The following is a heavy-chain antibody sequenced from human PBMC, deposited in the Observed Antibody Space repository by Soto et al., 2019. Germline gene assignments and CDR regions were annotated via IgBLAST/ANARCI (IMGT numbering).Heavy chain of an antibody. CDR2: INPNGGST. CDR1: GYIFINYY. J-gene: IGHJ5*02. V-gene: IGHV1-46*01. Sequence: GASVKVSCKASGYIFINYYIHWVRQAPGQGLEWIGIINPNGGSTNYAQKFRGRDTLAKDTSTSTDYIDLSSLRSEDTAKYYSARGPHFLEWLAPRDWFDPWGQGTLVTVSS. CDR3: ARGPHFLEWLAPRDWFDP. D-gene: IGHD3-3*01.